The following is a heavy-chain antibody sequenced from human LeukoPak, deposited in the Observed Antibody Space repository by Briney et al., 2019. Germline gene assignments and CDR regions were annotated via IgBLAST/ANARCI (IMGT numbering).Heavy chain of an antibody. CDR3: AKVKEFGESTYYFDY. D-gene: IGHD3-10*01. CDR2: ISWNSGSI. J-gene: IGHJ4*02. CDR1: GFTFDDYA. Sequence: GGSLRLSCAASGFTFDDYAMHWVRQAPGKGLEWVSGISWNSGSIGYADSVKGRFTISRDNAKNSLYLQMNSLRAEDTALYYCAKVKEFGESTYYFDYWGQGTLVTVSS. V-gene: IGHV3-9*01.